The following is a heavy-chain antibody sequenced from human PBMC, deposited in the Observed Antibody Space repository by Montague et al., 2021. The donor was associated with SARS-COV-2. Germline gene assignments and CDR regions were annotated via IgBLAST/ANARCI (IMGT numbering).Heavy chain of an antibody. CDR2: MHYSERP. D-gene: IGHD3-9*01. J-gene: IGHJ4*02. CDR3: ARHGPYCEISTGYFRPYHLDH. Sequence: SETLSLTCSVSGGTLSSTSFYWGWIRQPPGRGLEWIGTMHYSERPXYXXXXQXRVTISADRSKNRFSLNLGSVTASDTAVYYCARHGPYCEISTGYFRPYHLDHWGQGSLVTVAS. V-gene: IGHV4-39*01. CDR1: GGTLSSTSFY.